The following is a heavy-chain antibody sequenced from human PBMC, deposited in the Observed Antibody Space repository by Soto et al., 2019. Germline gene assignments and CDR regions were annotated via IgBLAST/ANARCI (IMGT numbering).Heavy chain of an antibody. D-gene: IGHD3-3*01. Sequence: SDTMSLTFAVPGGSINSSKWWTWVRQTPGPGLEWIGEIYPSGTTNYNPSLKTRVTISLDNSTNQFSLRLTSVTAADTAVYYCARKGWSFGVVPLGVLVPCGQGSLVTVAS. CDR2: IYPSGTT. J-gene: IGHJ5*02. CDR3: ARKGWSFGVVPLGVLVP. V-gene: IGHV4-4*02. CDR1: GGSINSSKW.